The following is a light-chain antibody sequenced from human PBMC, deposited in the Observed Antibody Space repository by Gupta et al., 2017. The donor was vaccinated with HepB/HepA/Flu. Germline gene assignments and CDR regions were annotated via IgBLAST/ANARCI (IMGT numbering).Light chain of an antibody. Sequence: QSALTPPASVPASPGHSIPLPCTGSSSDVGGYNAVSWYQQDPGKAPKLLIYDVSKRPSGVFYRFSGSKSGDTASLTIAGLQPEDEAVYYCSSGARGDTLVLFGGGTKLTVL. CDR2: DVS. CDR3: SSGARGDTLVL. CDR1: SSDVGGYNA. V-gene: IGLV2-14*01. J-gene: IGLJ3*02.